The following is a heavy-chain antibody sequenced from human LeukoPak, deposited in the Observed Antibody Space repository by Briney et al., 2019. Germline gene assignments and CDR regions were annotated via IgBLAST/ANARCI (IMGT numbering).Heavy chain of an antibody. CDR1: GRSISDYF. CDR3: AGVAVSGRECYYYYMDV. D-gene: IGHD6-19*01. CDR2: IYSSGST. J-gene: IGHJ6*03. Sequence: KSSETLSLIHTVSGRSISDYFGSWLRHPPGKGLEWIGYIYSSGSTKYHPPLKTRIPITVHTPTNQFSLNLSSVTAADTTVYYCAGVAVSGRECYYYYMDVWGKGTTVTVSS. V-gene: IGHV4-59*01.